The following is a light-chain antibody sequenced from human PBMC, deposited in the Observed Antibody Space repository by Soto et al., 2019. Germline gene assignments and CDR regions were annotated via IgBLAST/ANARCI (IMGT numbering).Light chain of an antibody. CDR1: QGISSW. CDR3: QQYVTAFRS. Sequence: DIQMTQSPSSVSASVGDIVTITFRASQGISSWLAWYQQKPGTAPKLLIYKASSLQSGVPSRFSGRGSGTEFTLTISSLQPDDFATYYCQQYVTAFRSFGQGTKVDI. CDR2: KAS. V-gene: IGKV1-5*03. J-gene: IGKJ1*01.